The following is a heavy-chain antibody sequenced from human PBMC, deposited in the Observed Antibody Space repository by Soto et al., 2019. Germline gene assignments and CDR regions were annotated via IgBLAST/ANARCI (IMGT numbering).Heavy chain of an antibody. V-gene: IGHV1-46*01. CDR1: GYTFSIYY. J-gene: IGHJ6*02. CDR3: ARVLGASGMDV. CDR2: LNSNTGGT. Sequence: ASVKVSCKASGYTFSIYYIHWVRQAPGQGLEWMGILNSNTGGTSYPQKFQGRVTMTRDTSTTTVYMELSSLTSDDTGVYYCARVLGASGMDVWGQGTTVTVSS.